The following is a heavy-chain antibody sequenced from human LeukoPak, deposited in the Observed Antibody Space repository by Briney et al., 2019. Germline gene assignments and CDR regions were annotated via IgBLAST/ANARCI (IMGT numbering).Heavy chain of an antibody. J-gene: IGHJ4*02. CDR1: GYTFTGYY. D-gene: IGHD6-19*01. CDR3: ARERAESGKQWPASFDY. Sequence: GASVKVSCKASGYTFTGYYMHWVRQAPGKGLEWMGIINPSGGRTSYAKKFQGRVTMTRDMSTSTVYMELSSLRSEDTAVYYCARERAESGKQWPASFDYWGQGTLVTVSS. V-gene: IGHV1-46*01. CDR2: INPSGGRT.